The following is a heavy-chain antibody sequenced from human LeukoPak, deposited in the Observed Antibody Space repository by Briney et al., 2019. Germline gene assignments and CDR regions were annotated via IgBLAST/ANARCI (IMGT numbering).Heavy chain of an antibody. CDR1: GGSFSGYY. CDR2: IYHSGST. V-gene: IGHV4-34*01. CDR3: AMKVVAFDNWFDP. D-gene: IGHD3-22*01. Sequence: SETLSLTCAVYGGSFSGYYWSWIRQPPGKGLEWIGEIYHSGSTNYNPSLKSRVTISVDKSKNQFSLKLSSVTAADTAVYYCAMKVVAFDNWFDPWGQGTLVTVSS. J-gene: IGHJ5*02.